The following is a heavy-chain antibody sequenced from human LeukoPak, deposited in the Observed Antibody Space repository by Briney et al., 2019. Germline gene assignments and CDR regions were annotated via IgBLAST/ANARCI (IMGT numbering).Heavy chain of an antibody. CDR3: ARDFHRRVYDSSGYSPY. D-gene: IGHD3-22*01. V-gene: IGHV3-48*01. Sequence: GGSLRLSCAASGFTFSSYSMNWVRQAPGKGLECVSYISSSSSTIYYADSVKGRFTVSRDNAKNSLYLQMNSLRAEDTAVYYCARDFHRRVYDSSGYSPYWGQGTLVTVSS. J-gene: IGHJ4*02. CDR2: ISSSSSTI. CDR1: GFTFSSYS.